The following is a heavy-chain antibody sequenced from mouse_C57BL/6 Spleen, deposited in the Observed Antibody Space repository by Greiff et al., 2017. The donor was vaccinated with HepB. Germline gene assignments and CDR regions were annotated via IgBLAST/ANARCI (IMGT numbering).Heavy chain of an antibody. J-gene: IGHJ2*01. CDR2: INPNNGGT. CDR3: ARRGLRPPLDY. CDR1: GYTFTDYN. Sequence: VQLKESGPELVKPGASVKIPCKASGYTFTDYNMDWVKQSHGKSLEWIGDINPNNGGTIYNQKFKGKATLTVDKSSSTAYMELRSLTSEDTAVYYCARRGLRPPLDYWGQGTTLTVSS. V-gene: IGHV1-18*01. D-gene: IGHD2-4*01.